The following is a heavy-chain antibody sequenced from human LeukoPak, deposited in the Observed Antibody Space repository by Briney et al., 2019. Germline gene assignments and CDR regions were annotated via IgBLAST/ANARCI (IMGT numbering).Heavy chain of an antibody. CDR3: ARDKGGAVGATGYWFDP. CDR1: GGPISSYY. Sequence: PSETLSLTCTVSGGPISSYYWIWIRQPAGKGLEWIGRIYTSGSTNYNPSLKSRVTMSVDTSKNQFSLKLSSVTAADTAVYYCARDKGGAVGATGYWFDPWGQGTLVTVSS. J-gene: IGHJ5*02. CDR2: IYTSGST. D-gene: IGHD1-26*01. V-gene: IGHV4-4*07.